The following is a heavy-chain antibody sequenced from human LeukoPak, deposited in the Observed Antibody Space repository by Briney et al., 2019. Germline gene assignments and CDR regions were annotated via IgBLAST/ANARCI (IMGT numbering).Heavy chain of an antibody. Sequence: SETLSLTCTVSGGSLSTYYWSWIRQPPGKGLEWIGYVYYSGSTNYNPSLKSRVTISVDTSKNQFSLTLSSVTAADTAVYYCARDYSNYIIDYWGQGTLVTVSS. CDR1: GGSLSTYY. D-gene: IGHD4-11*01. CDR3: ARDYSNYIIDY. V-gene: IGHV4-59*01. CDR2: VYYSGST. J-gene: IGHJ4*02.